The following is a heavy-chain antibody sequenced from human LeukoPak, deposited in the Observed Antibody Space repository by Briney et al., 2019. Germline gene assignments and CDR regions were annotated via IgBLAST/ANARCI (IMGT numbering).Heavy chain of an antibody. CDR1: GFTFSSYA. D-gene: IGHD5-18*01. Sequence: GGSLRLSCAASGFTFSSYAMHWVRQAPGKGLEWVAFIRYDGSNKYYADSVKGRFTISRDNSKNTLYLQMNSLRAEDTAVYYCARAGYSYGYYYYMDVWGKGTTVTVSS. J-gene: IGHJ6*03. V-gene: IGHV3-30*02. CDR2: IRYDGSNK. CDR3: ARAGYSYGYYYYMDV.